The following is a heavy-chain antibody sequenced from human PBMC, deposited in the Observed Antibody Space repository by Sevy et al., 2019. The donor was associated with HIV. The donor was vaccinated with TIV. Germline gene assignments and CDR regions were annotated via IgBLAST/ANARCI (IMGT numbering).Heavy chain of an antibody. CDR3: ARVAVEYCTNDCYHRFDH. J-gene: IGHJ4*02. CDR2: ISYDGNNR. CDR1: GFTFPIYS. D-gene: IGHD2-8*01. V-gene: IGHV3-30*04. Sequence: GGSLRLSCVASGFTFPIYSVVWVRRAPGKGLEWLTLISYDGNNRYNADSVKGRFTISRENSNNILYLQMTSLRVEDTALYFCARVAVEYCTNDCYHRFDHWGLGTLVTVSS.